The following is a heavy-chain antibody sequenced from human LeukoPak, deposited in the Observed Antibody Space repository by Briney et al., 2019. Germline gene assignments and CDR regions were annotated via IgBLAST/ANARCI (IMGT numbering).Heavy chain of an antibody. CDR2: ITPNSGGT. Sequence: ASVKLSCKASGYTFTGYYMDWVRQAPGQLLEWMGWITPNSGGTSYAQKFKGRVTMTRHTSINTAYMELRRLRSDDTAVYYCASGVVTHPHGGSWGQGTLVTVSS. CDR3: ASGVVTHPHGGS. CDR1: GYTFTGYY. J-gene: IGHJ5*02. D-gene: IGHD3-3*01. V-gene: IGHV1-2*02.